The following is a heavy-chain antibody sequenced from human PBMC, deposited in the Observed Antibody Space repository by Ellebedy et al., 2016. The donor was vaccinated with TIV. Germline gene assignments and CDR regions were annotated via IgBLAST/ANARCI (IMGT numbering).Heavy chain of an antibody. CDR1: GYTFTGYY. Sequence: AASVKVSCKASGYTFTGYYMHWVRQAPGQGLEWMGGITPLFGTTNYAQKFQGRLSMTADESTSTVYMELDSLRSEDTAVYYCTRNPGWFDPWGQGTLVTVSS. J-gene: IGHJ5*02. CDR2: ITPLFGTT. V-gene: IGHV1-69*13. CDR3: TRNPGWFDP.